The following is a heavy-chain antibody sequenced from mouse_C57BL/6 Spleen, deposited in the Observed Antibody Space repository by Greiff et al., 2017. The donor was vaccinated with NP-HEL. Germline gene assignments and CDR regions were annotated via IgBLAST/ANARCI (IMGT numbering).Heavy chain of an antibody. Sequence: EVQLQQSGPELVKPGASVKISCKASGYTFTDYYMNWVKQSHGKSLEWIGDINPNNGGTSYNQKFRGKATLTVDKSSSTAYMELRSLTSEDSAVYSCAREWSSFAYWGQGTLVTVSA. V-gene: IGHV1-26*01. CDR1: GYTFTDYY. CDR3: AREWSSFAY. J-gene: IGHJ3*01. CDR2: INPNNGGT. D-gene: IGHD1-3*01.